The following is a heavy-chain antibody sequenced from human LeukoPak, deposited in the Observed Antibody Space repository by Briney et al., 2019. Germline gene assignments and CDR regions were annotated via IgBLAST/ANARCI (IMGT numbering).Heavy chain of an antibody. CDR2: IYTSGST. Sequence: SETLSLTCTVSGGSISSYYWSWIRQPAGKGLEWIGRIYTSGSTNYNPSLKSRVTMSVDTSKNQFSLKLSSVTAADTAVYYCARDRPGASSWPGAMDVWGKGTTVTVFS. V-gene: IGHV4-4*07. D-gene: IGHD6-13*01. J-gene: IGHJ6*03. CDR1: GGSISSYY. CDR3: ARDRPGASSWPGAMDV.